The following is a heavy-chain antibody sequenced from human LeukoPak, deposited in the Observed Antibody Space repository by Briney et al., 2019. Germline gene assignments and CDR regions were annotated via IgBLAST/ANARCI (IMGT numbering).Heavy chain of an antibody. CDR3: AKGTSSGWYYFDY. CDR1: GGSISSGGYS. J-gene: IGHJ4*02. CDR2: IYHSGDT. Sequence: PSQTLSLTCAVSGGSISSGGYSWSWIRQPPGKGLEWIGSIYHSGDTYYNPSLKSRVTISVDTSKNQFSLKLDSVTAADTAVYYCAKGTSSGWYYFDYWGQGTLVTVSS. V-gene: IGHV4-30-2*03. D-gene: IGHD6-19*01.